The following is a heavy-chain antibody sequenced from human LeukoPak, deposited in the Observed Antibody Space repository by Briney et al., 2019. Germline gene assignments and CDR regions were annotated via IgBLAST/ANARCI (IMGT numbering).Heavy chain of an antibody. CDR3: ARDARSGVSCFDC. CDR1: GFSFTTYG. J-gene: IGHJ4*02. V-gene: IGHV3-33*01. Sequence: GGSLRLSCATSGFSFTTYGFHWVRQAPGKGLEWVALIWYDGSKTYYPDSVKGRFTISRDNSKNTLYLQMNSLRADDTAVYYCARDARSGVSCFDCWGQGTLVTVSS. D-gene: IGHD2-15*01. CDR2: IWYDGSKT.